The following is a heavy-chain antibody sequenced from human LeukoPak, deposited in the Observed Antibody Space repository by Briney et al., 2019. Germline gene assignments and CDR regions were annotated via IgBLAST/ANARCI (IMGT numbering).Heavy chain of an antibody. CDR1: GGSFSGYY. J-gene: IGHJ4*02. CDR3: ARHYGYVDY. V-gene: IGHV4-34*01. CDR2: INHSGST. Sequence: SGTLSLTCAVYGGSFSGYYWSWIRQPPGKGLEWIGEINHSGSTNYNPSLKSRVTISVDTSKNQFSLKLSSVTAADTAVYYCARHYGYVDYWGQGTLVTVSS. D-gene: IGHD3-16*01.